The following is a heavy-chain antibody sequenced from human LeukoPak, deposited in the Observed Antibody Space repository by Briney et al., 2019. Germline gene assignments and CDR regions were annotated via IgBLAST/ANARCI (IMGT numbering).Heavy chain of an antibody. CDR1: GFTVSDNH. CDR2: IDNAGST. CDR3: MGYGGNSF. J-gene: IGHJ4*02. Sequence: QSGGSLRLSCVASGFTVSDNHVSWVRQAPGKGLEWVSLIDNAGSTYYGDSVKGRFTISRDNSKNTVHLQMNSLRAEDTAVYYCMGYGGNSFWGQGTQVTVSS. V-gene: IGHV3-66*01. D-gene: IGHD4-23*01.